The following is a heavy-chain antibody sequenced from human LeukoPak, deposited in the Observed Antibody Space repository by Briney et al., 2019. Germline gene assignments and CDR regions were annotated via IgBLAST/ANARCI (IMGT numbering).Heavy chain of an antibody. CDR1: GGSFSGYY. CDR3: AARGYSSGWYYFDY. D-gene: IGHD6-19*01. Sequence: SSETLPLTCAVYGGSFSGYYWSWIRQPPGKGLEWIGEINHSGSTNYNPSLKSRVTISVDTSKNQFSLKLSSVTAADTAVYYCAARGYSSGWYYFDYWGQGTLVTVSS. CDR2: INHSGST. J-gene: IGHJ4*02. V-gene: IGHV4-34*01.